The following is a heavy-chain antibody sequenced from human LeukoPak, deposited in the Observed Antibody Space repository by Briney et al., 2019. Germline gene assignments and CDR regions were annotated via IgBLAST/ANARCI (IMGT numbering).Heavy chain of an antibody. Sequence: GASVKVSCKASGYTFIGYYMHWVRQAPGQGLEWMAWINPNLGTTNYAQKFQGRVTMTRDTSISTAYMELSRLRSDDTAVYYCARGPTGITGTKNWFDPWGQGTLVTVSS. CDR1: GYTFIGYY. CDR2: INPNLGTT. J-gene: IGHJ5*02. CDR3: ARGPTGITGTKNWFDP. D-gene: IGHD1-7*01. V-gene: IGHV1-2*02.